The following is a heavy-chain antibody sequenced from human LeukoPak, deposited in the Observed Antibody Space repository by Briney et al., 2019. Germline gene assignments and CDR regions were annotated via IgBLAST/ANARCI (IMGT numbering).Heavy chain of an antibody. Sequence: SETLSLTCAVYGGSFSGYYWSWIRQPPGKGLEWIGEINHSGSTNYNPSLKSRVTISVDTSKNQFSLKLSSVTAADTAVYYCARLGHLMARYYHDSSGYSPRYFNWFDPWGQGTLVTVSS. J-gene: IGHJ5*02. V-gene: IGHV4-34*01. CDR1: GGSFSGYY. CDR2: INHSGST. CDR3: ARLGHLMARYYHDSSGYSPRYFNWFDP. D-gene: IGHD3-22*01.